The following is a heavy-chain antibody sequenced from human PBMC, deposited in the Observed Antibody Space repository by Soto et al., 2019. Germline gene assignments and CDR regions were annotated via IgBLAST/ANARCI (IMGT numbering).Heavy chain of an antibody. CDR3: ARDSSTGYYLSDFDY. V-gene: IGHV3-21*01. J-gene: IGHJ4*02. Sequence: PGESLKISCAASGFTFSNYNMNWVRQAPGKGLEWVASMSTRSHYIYYADSLKGRFTISRDNAKNSVDLQISSLRAEDTAVYYCARDSSTGYYLSDFDYWGQGTLVTVSS. D-gene: IGHD3-9*01. CDR2: MSTRSHYI. CDR1: GFTFSNYN.